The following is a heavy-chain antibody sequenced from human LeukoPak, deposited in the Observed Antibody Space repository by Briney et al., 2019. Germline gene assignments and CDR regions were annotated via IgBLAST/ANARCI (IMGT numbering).Heavy chain of an antibody. CDR2: INTNTGNP. Sequence: ASVKVSCKASGYTFTGYYMHWERQAPGQGLEWMGWINTNTGNPTSAQGFTGRFVFSLDTSVSTAYLQISSLKAEDTAVYYCARDQRGGATGFDYWGQGTLVTVSS. J-gene: IGHJ4*02. D-gene: IGHD6-13*01. V-gene: IGHV7-4-1*02. CDR3: ARDQRGGATGFDY. CDR1: GYTFTGYY.